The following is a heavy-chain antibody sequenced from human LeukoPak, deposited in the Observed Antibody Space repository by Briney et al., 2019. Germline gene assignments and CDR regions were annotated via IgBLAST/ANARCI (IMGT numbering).Heavy chain of an antibody. V-gene: IGHV3-21*01. CDR3: ARDPRSSSWRDYYYYMDV. Sequence: GGSLRLSCAASGFTFSSYTMNWVRQAPGEGLEWVSSISSSSSYIYYADSVKGRFTISRDNAKNSLYLQMNSLRAEDTAVYYCARDPRSSSWRDYYYYMDVWGRGTTVTVSS. CDR2: ISSSSSYI. J-gene: IGHJ6*03. CDR1: GFTFSSYT. D-gene: IGHD6-13*01.